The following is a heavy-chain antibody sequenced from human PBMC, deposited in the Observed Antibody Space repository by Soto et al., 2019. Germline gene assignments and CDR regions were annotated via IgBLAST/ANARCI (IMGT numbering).Heavy chain of an antibody. CDR2: IKSKTDGGTT. Sequence: GGSLRLSCAASGFTFSNAWMSWVRQAPGKGLEWVGRIKSKTDGGTTDYAAPVKGRFTISRDDSKNTLYLQMNSLKTEDTAVYYCTTDPESTRAYYDFWSGYPYWGQGTLVTVSS. D-gene: IGHD3-3*01. V-gene: IGHV3-15*01. CDR1: GFTFSNAW. J-gene: IGHJ4*02. CDR3: TTDPESTRAYYDFWSGYPY.